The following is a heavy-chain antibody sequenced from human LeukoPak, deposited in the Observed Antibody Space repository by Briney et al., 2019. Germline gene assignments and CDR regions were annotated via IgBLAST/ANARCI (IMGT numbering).Heavy chain of an antibody. V-gene: IGHV3-74*01. CDR3: AKDDFPTAMVDY. CDR2: IKSDGSST. CDR1: GFTFSSYW. J-gene: IGHJ4*02. D-gene: IGHD5-18*01. Sequence: GGSLRLSCAASGFTFSSYWMHWVRQAPGKGLVWVSRIKSDGSSTSYADSVKGRFTISRDNAKNTLCLQMNSLRAEDTAVYYCAKDDFPTAMVDYWGQGTLVTVSS.